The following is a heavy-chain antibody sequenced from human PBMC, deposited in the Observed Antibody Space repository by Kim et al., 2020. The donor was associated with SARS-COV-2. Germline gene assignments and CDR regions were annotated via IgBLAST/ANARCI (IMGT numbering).Heavy chain of an antibody. CDR3: ARDGIGVTSMEGSAIIHSLFYDY. Sequence: GGSLRLSCAASGFTFSSYAMHWVRQAPGKGLEWVAVISYDGSNKYYADSVKGRFTISRDNSKNTLYLQMNSLRAEDTAVYYCARDGIGVTSMEGSAIIHSLFYDYWGQGTLVTVSS. CDR2: ISYDGSNK. V-gene: IGHV3-30-3*01. J-gene: IGHJ4*02. D-gene: IGHD2-2*01. CDR1: GFTFSSYA.